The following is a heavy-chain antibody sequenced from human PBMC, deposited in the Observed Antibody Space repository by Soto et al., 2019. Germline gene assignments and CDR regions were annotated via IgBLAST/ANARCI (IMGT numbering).Heavy chain of an antibody. CDR3: TRDSLFCSGGSCYAQFHDAFDI. V-gene: IGHV3-49*03. J-gene: IGHJ3*02. CDR1: GFTFGDYA. D-gene: IGHD2-15*01. Sequence: GGSLRLSCTASGFTFGDYAMSWFRQAPGKGLEWVGFIRSKAYGGTTEYAASVKGRFTISRDDSKSIAYLQMNSLKTEDTAVYYCTRDSLFCSGGSCYAQFHDAFDIWGQGTMVTVSS. CDR2: IRSKAYGGTT.